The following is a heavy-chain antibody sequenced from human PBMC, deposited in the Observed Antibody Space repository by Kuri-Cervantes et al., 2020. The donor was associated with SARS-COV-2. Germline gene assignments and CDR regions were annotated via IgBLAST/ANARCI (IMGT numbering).Heavy chain of an antibody. CDR1: GYTFTSYY. CDR2: INPNSGGT. CDR3: ARAGYSSSWAPGAFDY. J-gene: IGHJ4*02. V-gene: IGHV1-2*02. D-gene: IGHD6-13*01. Sequence: ASVKVSCKASGYTFTSYYMHWVRPAPGQGLEWMGWINPNSGGTNYAQKFQGRVTMTRDTSISTAYMELSRLRSDDTAVYYCARAGYSSSWAPGAFDYWGQGTLVTVSS.